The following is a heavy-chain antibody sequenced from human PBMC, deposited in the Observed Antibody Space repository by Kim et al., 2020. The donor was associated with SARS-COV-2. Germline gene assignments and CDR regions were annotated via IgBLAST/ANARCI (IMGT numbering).Heavy chain of an antibody. D-gene: IGHD6-19*01. CDR1: GFTFSSYG. Sequence: GGSLRLSCAASGFTFSSYGMHWVRQAPGKGLEWVAVISYDGSNKYYADSVKGRFTISRDNSKNTLYLQMNSLRAEDTAVYYCARDWWVGQHIAVAGLDYWGQGTLVTVSS. CDR3: ARDWWVGQHIAVAGLDY. J-gene: IGHJ4*02. CDR2: ISYDGSNK. V-gene: IGHV3-33*05.